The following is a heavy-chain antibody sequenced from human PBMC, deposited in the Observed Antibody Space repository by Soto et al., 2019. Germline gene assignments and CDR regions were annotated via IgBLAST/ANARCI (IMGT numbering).Heavy chain of an antibody. J-gene: IGHJ5*02. D-gene: IGHD6-13*01. CDR3: ARVERIAAAGRWDWFDP. Sequence: QVQLVQSGAEVKKPGASVKVSCKASGYTFTSYAMHWVRQAPGQRLEWMGWINAGNGNTKYSQKFQGRVTITRDTSXSXXYMELSSLRSEDTAVYYCARVERIAAAGRWDWFDPWGQGTLVTVSS. V-gene: IGHV1-3*01. CDR2: INAGNGNT. CDR1: GYTFTSYA.